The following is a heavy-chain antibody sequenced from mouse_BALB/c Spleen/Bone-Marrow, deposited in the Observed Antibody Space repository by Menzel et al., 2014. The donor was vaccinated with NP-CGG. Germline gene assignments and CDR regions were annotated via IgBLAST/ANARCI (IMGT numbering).Heavy chain of an antibody. CDR2: INPNNGGT. CDR3: AIYYYGSSYAMDY. V-gene: IGHV1-18*01. CDR1: GYTFTDYN. Sequence: EVQLVESGPELVKPGASVKIPCKASGYTFTDYNMDWVKQSHGKSLEWIGDINPNNGGTIYNQKFKGKATLTVDKSSSTAYMELRSLTFEDTAVYYCAIYYYGSSYAMDYWGQGTSVTVSS. D-gene: IGHD1-1*01. J-gene: IGHJ4*01.